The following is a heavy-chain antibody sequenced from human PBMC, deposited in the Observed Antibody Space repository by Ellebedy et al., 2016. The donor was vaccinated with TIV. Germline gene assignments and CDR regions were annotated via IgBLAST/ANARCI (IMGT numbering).Heavy chain of an antibody. V-gene: IGHV3-21*01. CDR3: ARDKRFQKHYGMDV. CDR1: IFGFSSYS. CDR2: ISGSRSYI. J-gene: IGHJ6*02. Sequence: GESLKISCSTSIFGFSSYSMNWVRQTPGKGLEWVSSISGSRSYIYYADSVKGRFTISRDNAKNSLYLEMTSLRAEDTAAYYCARDKRFQKHYGMDVWGQGTTVTVSS.